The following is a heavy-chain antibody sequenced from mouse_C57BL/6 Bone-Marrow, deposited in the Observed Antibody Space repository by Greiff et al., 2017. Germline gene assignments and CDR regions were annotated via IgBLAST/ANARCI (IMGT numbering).Heavy chain of an antibody. V-gene: IGHV1-42*01. Sequence: VQLQQSGPELVKPGASVKISCKASGYSFTGYYMNWVKQSPEKSLEWIGEINPSTGGTTYNQKFKAKATLTVDKSSSTAYMQLKSLTSEDSAVYYCARRWLLLYYFDYWGQGTTLTVSS. CDR3: ARRWLLLYYFDY. CDR1: GYSFTGYY. CDR2: INPSTGGT. J-gene: IGHJ2*01. D-gene: IGHD2-3*01.